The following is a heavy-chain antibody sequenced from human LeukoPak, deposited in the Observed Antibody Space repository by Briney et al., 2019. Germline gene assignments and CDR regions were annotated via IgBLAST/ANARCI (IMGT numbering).Heavy chain of an antibody. V-gene: IGHV1-8*01. D-gene: IGHD2-2*01. J-gene: IGHJ5*02. Sequence: ASVKVSCXASGYTFTSYDINWVRQATGQGLEWMGWMNPNSGNTGYAQKFQVRVTMTRNTSIRTAYMELSSLRSEDTAVYYCARADCSSTSCSNWFDPWGQGTLVTVSS. CDR2: MNPNSGNT. CDR3: ARADCSSTSCSNWFDP. CDR1: GYTFTSYD.